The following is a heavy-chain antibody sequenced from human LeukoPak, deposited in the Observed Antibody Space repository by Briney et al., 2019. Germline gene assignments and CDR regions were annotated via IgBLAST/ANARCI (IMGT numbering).Heavy chain of an antibody. CDR2: ISGSGGST. D-gene: IGHD6-19*01. J-gene: IGHJ4*02. CDR1: GFTFSSYA. V-gene: IGHV3-23*01. CDR3: ARGQTLAVAGMVY. Sequence: AGGSLRLSCAASGFTFSSYAVSWVRQAPGKGLEWVSAISGSGGSTYYADSVKGRFTISRDNSKNTLYLQMNSLRAEDTAVYYCARGQTLAVAGMVYWGQGTLVTVSP.